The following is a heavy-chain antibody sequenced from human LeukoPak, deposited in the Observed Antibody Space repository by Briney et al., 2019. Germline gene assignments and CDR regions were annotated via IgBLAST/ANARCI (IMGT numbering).Heavy chain of an antibody. D-gene: IGHD3-16*01. Sequence: ASVKVSCKASGYTFTGYYMHWVRQAPGEGHEWVGWINAGSGNTKYSQEFHGRVTITRDTSASTAYMELSSLRSEDMAVYYCARGSLGGFDYWGQGTLVTVSS. CDR2: INAGSGNT. V-gene: IGHV1-3*03. CDR3: ARGSLGGFDY. J-gene: IGHJ4*02. CDR1: GYTFTGYY.